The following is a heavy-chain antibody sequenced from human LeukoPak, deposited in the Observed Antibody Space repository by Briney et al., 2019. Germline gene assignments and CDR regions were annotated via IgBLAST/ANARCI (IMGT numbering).Heavy chain of an antibody. CDR2: IRGGGAGA. CDR3: AKCSASYDNDALDM. CDR1: GFTFTSYA. Sequence: GGSLRLSCAASGFTFTSYAMNWVRQAPGKGLEWVAFIRGGGAGARYADAAKGRSTISRDNSKNTLYLHMNTLRVEDTATYYCAKCSASYDNDALDMWGQGTVVIVSS. D-gene: IGHD3-10*02. V-gene: IGHV3-23*01. J-gene: IGHJ3*02.